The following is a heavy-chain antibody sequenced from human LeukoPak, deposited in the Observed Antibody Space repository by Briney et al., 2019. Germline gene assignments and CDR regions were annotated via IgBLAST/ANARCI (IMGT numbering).Heavy chain of an antibody. CDR3: AKRPTVTASDHFDY. J-gene: IGHJ4*02. CDR2: ISGRGGST. Sequence: GGSLRLSCAASGFTIRSNYMSWVRQAPGKGLEWVSSISGRGGSTYYADSVKDRFTISRDNSKNTLYLQMNSLRAEDTAVYYCAKRPTVTASDHFDYWGQGTLVTVSS. D-gene: IGHD4-17*01. V-gene: IGHV3-23*01. CDR1: GFTIRSNY.